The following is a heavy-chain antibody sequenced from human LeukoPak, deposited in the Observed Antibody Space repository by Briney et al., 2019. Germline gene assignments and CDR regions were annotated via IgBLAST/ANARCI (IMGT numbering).Heavy chain of an antibody. V-gene: IGHV1-2*02. CDR1: GYTFTGYY. Sequence: ASVKVSCKASGYTFTGYYMQWVRQAPGQGLEWMGGINPNSGGTNYAQKFQGRVIMTRDTSISTAYMEVSSLESDDTAVYYCARSRAFDVWGQGTTVTVSS. CDR3: ARSRAFDV. CDR2: INPNSGGT. J-gene: IGHJ6*02.